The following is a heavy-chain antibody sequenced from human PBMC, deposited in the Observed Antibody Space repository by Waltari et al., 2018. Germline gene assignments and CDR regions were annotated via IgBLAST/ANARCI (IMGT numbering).Heavy chain of an antibody. V-gene: IGHV1-2*06. CDR2: IKPHSGVT. CDR1: GYTFTGRY. CDR3: AREATHSYYYFLDV. Sequence: QVQLVQSGAEVKKPGASVKVSCEASGYTFTGRYLHWVRQAPGQGLEWMGRIKPHSGVTDYAQKFQERVTMTRDTSSSTAYMELSGLRSDDMAVYYCAREATHSYYYFLDVWGKGTTVTVSS. J-gene: IGHJ6*03.